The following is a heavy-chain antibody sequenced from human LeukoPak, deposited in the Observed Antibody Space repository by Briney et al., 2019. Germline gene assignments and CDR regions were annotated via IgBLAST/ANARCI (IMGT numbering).Heavy chain of an antibody. V-gene: IGHV4-59*08. CDR2: IYYSGST. Sequence: GSLRLSCAASGFTFSSYAMSWVRQAPGKGLEWIGYIYYSGSTNYNPSLKSRVTISVDTSKNQFSLKLSSVTAADTAVYYCARHDGIVYGSGSDFDYWGQGTLVTVSS. CDR1: GFTFSSYA. J-gene: IGHJ4*02. CDR3: ARHDGIVYGSGSDFDY. D-gene: IGHD3-10*01.